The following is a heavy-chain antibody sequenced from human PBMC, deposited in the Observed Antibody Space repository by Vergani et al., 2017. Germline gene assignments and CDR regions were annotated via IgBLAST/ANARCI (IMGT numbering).Heavy chain of an antibody. D-gene: IGHD3-3*01. CDR3: AKDHYDFWSGYPNLSPFDL. V-gene: IGHV3-9*01. J-gene: IGHJ2*01. Sequence: EVQLVESGGGLVQPGRSLRLSCAASGFTFDDYAMHWVRQAPGKGLEWVSGISWNSGSIGYADSVKGRFTISRDNAKNSLYLQMNSLRAEDTALCYCAKDHYDFWSGYPNLSPFDLWGRGTLVTVSS. CDR2: ISWNSGSI. CDR1: GFTFDDYA.